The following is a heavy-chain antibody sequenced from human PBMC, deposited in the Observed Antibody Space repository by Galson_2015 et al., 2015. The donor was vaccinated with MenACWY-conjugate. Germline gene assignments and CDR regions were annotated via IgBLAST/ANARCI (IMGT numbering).Heavy chain of an antibody. CDR2: INNDGSDT. Sequence: SLRLSCAASGFTFSSYWMHWVRQAPGKGLLWVSRINNDGSDTSYADSVKGRFPISRDNAKNTLYLQMNSLRAEDTAVYYCARDNSAGPDLFDYWGQGTLVTVSS. V-gene: IGHV3-74*01. CDR1: GFTFSSYW. J-gene: IGHJ4*02. CDR3: ARDNSAGPDLFDY. D-gene: IGHD4-23*01.